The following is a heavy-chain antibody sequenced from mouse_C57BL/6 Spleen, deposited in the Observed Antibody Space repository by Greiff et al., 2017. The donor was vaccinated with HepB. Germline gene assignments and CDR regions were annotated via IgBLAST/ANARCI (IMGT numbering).Heavy chain of an antibody. D-gene: IGHD2-1*01. Sequence: ESGPGLVKPSKSLSLTCSVTGYSITSVYYRNWIRQFPGNKLEWLGYISYDGSNNYNPSLKNRISITRDTSKNQFYLKLDSVTTEDTSTYYCASYYSLDYWGQGTTLTVSS. CDR1: GYSITSVYY. CDR2: ISYDGSN. J-gene: IGHJ2*01. CDR3: ASYYSLDY. V-gene: IGHV3-6*01.